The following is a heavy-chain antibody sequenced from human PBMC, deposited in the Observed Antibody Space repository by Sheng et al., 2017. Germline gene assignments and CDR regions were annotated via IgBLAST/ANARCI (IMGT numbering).Heavy chain of an antibody. CDR3: AKGGGIQLWYAINYYYYYGMDV. Sequence: EVQLVESGGGLVKPGGSLRLSCAASGFTFSSYSMNWVRQAPGKGLEWVSSISGSGGSTYYADSVKGRFTISRDNSKNTLYLQMNSLRAEDTAVYYCAKGGGIQLWYAINYYYYYGMDVWDQGP. V-gene: IGHV3-23*04. D-gene: IGHD5-18*01. CDR2: ISGSGGST. CDR1: GFTFSSYS. J-gene: IGHJ6*02.